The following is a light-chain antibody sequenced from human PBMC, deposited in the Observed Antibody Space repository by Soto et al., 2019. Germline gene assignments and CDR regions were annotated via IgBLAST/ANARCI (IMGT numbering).Light chain of an antibody. CDR2: DAS. J-gene: IGKJ4*01. V-gene: IGKV3-11*01. CDR1: QSVSSY. CDR3: QQRSNWPLT. Sequence: ETVLTQSPATLSLYPGESATLSCRASQSVSSYLAWYQQKPGQAPRLLISDASNRATGIPARFSGSGSGTDFTLTITSLEPEDFAVYYCQQRSNWPLTFGGGTKVEFK.